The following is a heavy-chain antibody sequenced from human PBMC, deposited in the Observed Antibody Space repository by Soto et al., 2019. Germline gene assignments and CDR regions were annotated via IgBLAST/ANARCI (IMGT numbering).Heavy chain of an antibody. CDR2: IDPSDSYT. CDR1: GYSFTSYW. CDR3: ARRGPAFRSFYDFWSVYYREYYYYGRDV. D-gene: IGHD3-3*01. Sequence: PGESLKISCKGSGYSFTSYWISWVRQMPGKGLEWMGRIDPSDSYTNYSPSFQGHVTISADKSISTAYLQWSSLKASDTAMYYCARRGPAFRSFYDFWSVYYREYYYYGRDVWGQGTTVTVSS. J-gene: IGHJ6*02. V-gene: IGHV5-10-1*01.